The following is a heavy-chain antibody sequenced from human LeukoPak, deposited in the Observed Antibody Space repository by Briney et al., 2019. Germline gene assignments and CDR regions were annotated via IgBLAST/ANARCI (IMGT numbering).Heavy chain of an antibody. Sequence: PSETLSLTCTVSGGSISSGGYYWSWIRQPPGKGLEWIGSIYYSGSTYYNPSLKSRVTISVDTSKNQFSLKLSSVTAADTAVYYCARPRYSSSWFDYWGQGTLVTVSS. CDR1: GGSISSGGYY. J-gene: IGHJ4*02. CDR3: ARPRYSSSWFDY. CDR2: IYYSGST. D-gene: IGHD6-13*01. V-gene: IGHV4-39*01.